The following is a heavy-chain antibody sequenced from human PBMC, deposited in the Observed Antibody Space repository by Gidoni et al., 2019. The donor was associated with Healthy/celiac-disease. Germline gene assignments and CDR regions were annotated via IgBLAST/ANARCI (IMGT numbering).Heavy chain of an antibody. CDR3: AKGGSGWYRAEIDY. CDR1: GFTFSSYA. Sequence: EVQLLESGGGLVQPGGSLRLSFAASGFTFSSYAMSWVRQAPGKGLEWVSAISGSGGSTYYADSGKGRFTISRDNSKNTLYLQMNSLRAEDTAVYYCAKGGSGWYRAEIDYWGQGTLVTVSS. D-gene: IGHD6-19*01. CDR2: ISGSGGST. V-gene: IGHV3-23*01. J-gene: IGHJ4*02.